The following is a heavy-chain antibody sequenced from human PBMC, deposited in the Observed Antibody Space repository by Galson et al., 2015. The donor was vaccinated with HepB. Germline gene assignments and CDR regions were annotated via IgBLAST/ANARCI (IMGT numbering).Heavy chain of an antibody. CDR2: ISGSGGST. CDR1: GFTFSSYA. CDR3: AKPDRYGSGSYWGYFDY. V-gene: IGHV3-23*01. Sequence: SLRLSCAASGFTFSSYAMSWVRQAPGKGLEWVSAISGSGGSTYYADSVKGRFTISRDNSKNTLYLQMNSLRAEDTAVYSCAKPDRYGSGSYWGYFDYWGQETLVTVSS. D-gene: IGHD3-10*01. J-gene: IGHJ4*02.